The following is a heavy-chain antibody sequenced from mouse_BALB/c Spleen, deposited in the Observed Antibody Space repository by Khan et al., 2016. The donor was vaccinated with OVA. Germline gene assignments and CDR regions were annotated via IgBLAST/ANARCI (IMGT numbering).Heavy chain of an antibody. Sequence: VQLQQSGPELVKPGASVKMSCKASGYTFTSYVLHWLRQKPGQGLEWFGFIYPFNDATKYNEKFKGEATLTSDKSSTTAYMELSSLTSEDSAVYYCAKNYRYDVYFDYWGQGTTLTVSS. V-gene: IGHV1S136*01. J-gene: IGHJ2*01. CDR1: GYTFTSYV. CDR3: AKNYRYDVYFDY. CDR2: IYPFNDAT. D-gene: IGHD2-14*01.